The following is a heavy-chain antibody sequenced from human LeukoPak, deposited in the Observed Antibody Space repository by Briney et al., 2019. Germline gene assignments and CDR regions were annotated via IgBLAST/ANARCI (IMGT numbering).Heavy chain of an antibody. Sequence: GASVKVSCKVSGYTLTELSMHWVRQAPGKGLEWMGGFDPEDGETIYAQKFQGRVTMTEDTSTDTAYMELSSLRSEDTAVYYCATVDIVATIPSSIDYWGQGTLVTVSS. CDR1: GYTLTELS. D-gene: IGHD5-12*01. V-gene: IGHV1-24*01. CDR3: ATVDIVATIPSSIDY. J-gene: IGHJ4*02. CDR2: FDPEDGET.